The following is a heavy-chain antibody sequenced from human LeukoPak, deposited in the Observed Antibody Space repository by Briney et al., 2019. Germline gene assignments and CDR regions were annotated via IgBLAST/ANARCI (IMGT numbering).Heavy chain of an antibody. Sequence: PSETLSLTCTVSGGSISSYYWSWIRQPPGKGLEWIGYIYYSGSTNYNPSLKSRVTISVDTSKNQFSLKLSSVTAADTAVYYCARGRSKLVVAARTRLDYWGQGTLVTVSS. D-gene: IGHD2-15*01. V-gene: IGHV4-59*12. CDR2: IYYSGST. J-gene: IGHJ4*02. CDR3: ARGRSKLVVAARTRLDY. CDR1: GGSISSYY.